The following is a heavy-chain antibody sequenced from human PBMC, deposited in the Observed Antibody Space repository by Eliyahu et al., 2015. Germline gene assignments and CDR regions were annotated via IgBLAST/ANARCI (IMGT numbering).Heavy chain of an antibody. CDR1: GFTFTDHA. CDR3: ARAHFDSTGFYFPDY. D-gene: IGHD3-22*01. J-gene: IGHJ4*02. Sequence: QVQFVQSGAELKKPGASVKLSCKASGFTFTDHAMHWVRQAPGHTLEWMGWINAANGNTKYSQKFQGRLTITRDTSATTVYMELSGLTSEDTAVYFCARAHFDSTGFYFPDYWGPGTLVTVSS. V-gene: IGHV1-3*01. CDR2: INAANGNT.